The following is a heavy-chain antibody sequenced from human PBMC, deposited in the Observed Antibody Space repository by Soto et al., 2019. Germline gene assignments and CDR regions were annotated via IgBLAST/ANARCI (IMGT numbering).Heavy chain of an antibody. CDR1: GFTFSGSA. D-gene: IGHD4-17*01. Sequence: GGSLRLSCAASGFTFSGSAMHWVRQASGKGLEWVGRIRSKANSYATAYAASVKGRFTISRDDSKNTAYLQMNSLKTEDTAVYYCTRAEDYGDYVDWFDPWGQGTLVTVSS. V-gene: IGHV3-73*01. CDR3: TRAEDYGDYVDWFDP. CDR2: IRSKANSYAT. J-gene: IGHJ5*02.